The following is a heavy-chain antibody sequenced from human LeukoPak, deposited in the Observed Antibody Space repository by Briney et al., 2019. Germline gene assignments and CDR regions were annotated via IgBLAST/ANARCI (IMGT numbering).Heavy chain of an antibody. D-gene: IGHD2-8*01. CDR3: AKDRACNNDVYHGDFDY. CDR2: ISGSGGST. V-gene: IGHV3-23*01. CDR1: GFIFSSYA. J-gene: IGHJ4*02. Sequence: PGGSLRLSCAASGFIFSSYAVSWVRHGPGRGLEWVSTISGSGGSTYYADTVKGRFTISRDNSKNTVYLQMNSLRAEDTAVYYCAKDRACNNDVYHGDFDYWGQGTLVTVSS.